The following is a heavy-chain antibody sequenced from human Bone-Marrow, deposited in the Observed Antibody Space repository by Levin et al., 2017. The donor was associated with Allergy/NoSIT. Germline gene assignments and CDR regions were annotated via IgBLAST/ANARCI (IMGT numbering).Heavy chain of an antibody. D-gene: IGHD5-24*01. CDR2: TYYNGST. CDR3: ARVRDGYNFGDYYFDS. CDR1: GGSISSDHYY. J-gene: IGHJ4*02. V-gene: IGHV4-30-4*01. Sequence: SCTVSGGSISSDHYYWTWIRQPPGKGLECIGYTYYNGSTYYNPSLKSRVTISVDTSKNQFSLKLDSVTAADTAVYYCARVRDGYNFGDYYFDSWGQGTLVIVSS.